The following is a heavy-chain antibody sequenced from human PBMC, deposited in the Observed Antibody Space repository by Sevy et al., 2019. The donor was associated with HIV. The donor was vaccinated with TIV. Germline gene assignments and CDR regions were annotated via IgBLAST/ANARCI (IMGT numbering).Heavy chain of an antibody. CDR3: ARDSIPLVQGIIITPYYYGMDV. V-gene: IGHV1-18*04. J-gene: IGHJ6*02. CDR2: ISGYDGNT. CDR1: GYTFNTFG. Sequence: ASVKVSCKTSGYTFNTFGINWVRQAPGQGLQWVGWISGYDGNTKFVQNLQGRVSMTTETSTSTVYMELKNLRSDDTAVYYCARDSIPLVQGIIITPYYYGMDVWGQGTTVTVSS. D-gene: IGHD3-10*01.